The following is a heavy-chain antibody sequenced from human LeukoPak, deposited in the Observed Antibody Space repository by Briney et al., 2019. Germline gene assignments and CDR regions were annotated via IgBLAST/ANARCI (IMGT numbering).Heavy chain of an antibody. CDR3: ARIVLTPPYGMDV. D-gene: IGHD2/OR15-2a*01. Sequence: AGGSLRLSCVASRFTFSSYSMTWVRRAPGTGLEWVSSISFGGGHIFYTDSVKGRFTIFSDDSKNSLYLEMNSLRAEDTAVYFCARIVLTPPYGMDVWGQGTTVTVSS. CDR1: RFTFSSYS. CDR2: ISFGGGHI. J-gene: IGHJ6*02. V-gene: IGHV3-21*01.